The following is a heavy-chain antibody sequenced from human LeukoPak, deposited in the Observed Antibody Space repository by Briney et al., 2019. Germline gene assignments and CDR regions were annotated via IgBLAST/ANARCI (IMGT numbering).Heavy chain of an antibody. D-gene: IGHD3-10*01. CDR1: GGTFSSYA. Sequence: SVKVSCKASGGTFSSYASSWVRQAPGQGLEWMGRIIPILGIANYAQKFQGRVTITADKSTSTAYMELSSLGSEDTAVYYCARGGDSLSYYFDYWGQGTLVTVSS. CDR3: ARGGDSLSYYFDY. V-gene: IGHV1-69*04. CDR2: IIPILGIA. J-gene: IGHJ4*02.